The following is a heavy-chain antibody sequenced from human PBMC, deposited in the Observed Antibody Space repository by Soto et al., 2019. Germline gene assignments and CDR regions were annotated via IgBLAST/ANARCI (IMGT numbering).Heavy chain of an antibody. CDR3: ARVHLVAGSAFYCAMDV. V-gene: IGHV3-21*01. J-gene: IGHJ6*02. CDR2: ISGSGKDT. D-gene: IGHD6-6*01. CDR1: GFDVTSSR. Sequence: GGSLRLSCIASGFDVTSSRMNWVRQAPGKGLEWVASISGSGKDTFYRHSVKGRFAISRDSAGTSLFLRMDSVKVEDTAVYHYARVHLVAGSAFYCAMDVWGPGTAVTVSS.